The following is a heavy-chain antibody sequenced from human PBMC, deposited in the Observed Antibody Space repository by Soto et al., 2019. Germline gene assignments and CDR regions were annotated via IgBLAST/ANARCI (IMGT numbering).Heavy chain of an antibody. D-gene: IGHD1-7*01. CDR1: GCTFISYS. J-gene: IGHJ4*01. CDR2: INNSGSTT. V-gene: IGHV3-74*01. Sequence: WGSLRLSCAASGCTFISYSINWVRQAPGKGLVWVSRINNSGSTTCYADSVKGRFTISRDNAKNTLYLQMSSLRVEDTAVYYCARDNWNSYWGQGPLVTVSS. CDR3: ARDNWNSY.